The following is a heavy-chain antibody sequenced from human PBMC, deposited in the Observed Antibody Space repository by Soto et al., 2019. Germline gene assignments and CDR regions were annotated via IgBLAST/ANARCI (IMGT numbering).Heavy chain of an antibody. CDR2: IYYSGST. J-gene: IGHJ4*02. CDR1: GGSISSSSYY. Sequence: PSETLSLTCTVSGGSISSSSYYWGWIPQPPGKGLEWIGSIYYSGSTYYNPSLKSRVTISVDTSKNQFSLKLSSVTAADTAVYYCARPDGHSGDPICYRGQGPLVAVS. CDR3: ARPDGHSGDPICY. D-gene: IGHD5-12*01. V-gene: IGHV4-39*01.